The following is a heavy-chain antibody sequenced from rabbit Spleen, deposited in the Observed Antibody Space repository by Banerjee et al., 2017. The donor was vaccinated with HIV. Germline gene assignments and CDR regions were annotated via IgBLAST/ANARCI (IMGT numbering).Heavy chain of an antibody. D-gene: IGHD4-1*01. CDR3: ARAIVPWLGLTRLDL. V-gene: IGHV1S21*01. Sequence: EQLVESGRGLVQPGGSLKVSCKASGFTLSSYGVNWVRQAPGKGLEWIGYIDPVFGIAVYASGVNGRFTISRDNAQSTVDLKMTSLTAADTATYFCARAIVPWLGLTRLDLWGQGTLVTVS. CDR2: IDPVFGIA. J-gene: IGHJ3*01. CDR1: GFTLSSYG.